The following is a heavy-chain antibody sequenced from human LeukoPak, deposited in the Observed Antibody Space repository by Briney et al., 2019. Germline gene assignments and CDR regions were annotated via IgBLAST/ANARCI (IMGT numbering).Heavy chain of an antibody. CDR3: AMGPCGKEQLVGNWFDP. CDR2: IYIGDSDT. V-gene: IGHV5-51*01. Sequence: GESLKISCKGSGYNFANCWIGWVRQVPGKGLEWMGIIYIGDSDTRYSPSFQGQVTISADKSISTAYLQWSSLKASDTAMYYCAMGPCGKEQLVGNWFDPWGQGILVTVSS. D-gene: IGHD6-13*01. J-gene: IGHJ5*02. CDR1: GYNFANCW.